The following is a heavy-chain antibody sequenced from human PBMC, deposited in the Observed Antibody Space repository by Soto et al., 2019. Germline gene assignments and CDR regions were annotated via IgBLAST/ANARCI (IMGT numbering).Heavy chain of an antibody. CDR1: GGSISSDSYY. Sequence: SETLSLTCTVSGGSISSDSYYWGWIRQSPEKGLEWIASISYSGSTYYNPTLKSRVTISVDTSKNQFSLKLSSVTAADTAVYYCATSERWLQFDYWGQGTLVTVSS. CDR2: ISYSGST. CDR3: ATSERWLQFDY. D-gene: IGHD5-12*01. V-gene: IGHV4-39*01. J-gene: IGHJ4*02.